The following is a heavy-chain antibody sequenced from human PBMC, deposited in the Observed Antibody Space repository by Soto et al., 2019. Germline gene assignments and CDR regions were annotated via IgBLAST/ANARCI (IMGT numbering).Heavy chain of an antibody. CDR3: ARDQCSGGSCYSFDY. Sequence: QVQLVESGGSVVQPGRSLRLSCAASGFTFSSYGMHWVRQAPGKGLEWVAVIWYDGSNKYYADSVKGRFTISRDNSKNTLYLQMNSLRAEDTAVYYCARDQCSGGSCYSFDYWGQGTLVTVSS. CDR2: IWYDGSNK. J-gene: IGHJ4*02. CDR1: GFTFSSYG. D-gene: IGHD2-15*01. V-gene: IGHV3-33*01.